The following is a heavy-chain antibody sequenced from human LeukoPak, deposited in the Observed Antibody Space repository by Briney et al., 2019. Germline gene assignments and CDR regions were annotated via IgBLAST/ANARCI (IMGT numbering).Heavy chain of an antibody. V-gene: IGHV1-46*01. CDR3: ARVRYYYDSRAYPYYFDY. J-gene: IGHJ4*02. CDR1: GYTFTSYY. D-gene: IGHD3-22*01. CDR2: INPSGGST. Sequence: ASVKVSFKAPGYTFTSYYMQWVRQAPGQGLEWMGIINPSGGSTSYAQKFQGRVTMTRDTSTSTVYMELSSLRSEDTAVYYCARVRYYYDSRAYPYYFDYWRRGTLVTVSS.